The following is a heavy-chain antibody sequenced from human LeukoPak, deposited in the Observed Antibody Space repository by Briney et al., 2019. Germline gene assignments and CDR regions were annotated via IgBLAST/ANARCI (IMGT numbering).Heavy chain of an antibody. Sequence: GASVKVSCRSSGYTFTDYYLHWVRQAPGQGLEWLGWINPNSGDTNFAQKFQGRVTMTRDTFINTAYMELSGLRSDDTAVYYCAREDLYNYPLDFWGQGTLVTVSS. CDR1: GYTFTDYY. V-gene: IGHV1-2*02. D-gene: IGHD5-24*01. CDR2: INPNSGDT. CDR3: AREDLYNYPLDF. J-gene: IGHJ1*01.